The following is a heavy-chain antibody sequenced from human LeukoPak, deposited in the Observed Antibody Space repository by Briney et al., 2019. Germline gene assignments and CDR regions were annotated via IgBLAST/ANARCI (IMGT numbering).Heavy chain of an antibody. CDR2: IYYSGST. J-gene: IGHJ4*02. CDR1: GGSISSYY. CDR3: ARHLTISGSYPFDS. V-gene: IGHV4-59*08. D-gene: IGHD3-10*01. Sequence: SETLSLTCTVSGGSISSYYWSWIRQPPGKGLEWIGYIYYSGSTNYNPSLKSRVTISVDTSKNQFSLKLSSVTAADTAVYYCARHLTISGSYPFDSWGQGTLVTVSS.